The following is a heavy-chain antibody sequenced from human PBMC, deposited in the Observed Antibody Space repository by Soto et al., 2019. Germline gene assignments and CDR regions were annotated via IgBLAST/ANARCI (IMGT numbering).Heavy chain of an antibody. V-gene: IGHV3-23*01. CDR3: AKTVSYYYDSSGYRDY. CDR2: ISGSGGST. D-gene: IGHD3-22*01. CDR1: GFTFSSYA. J-gene: IGHJ4*02. Sequence: EVQLLESGGGLVQPGGSLRLSCAASGFTFSSYAMSWVRQAPGKGLEWVSAISGSGGSTYYADSVKGRFTISRDNSKNTLYLQMNNLRAEDTAVYYCAKTVSYYYDSSGYRDYWGQGTLVTVSS.